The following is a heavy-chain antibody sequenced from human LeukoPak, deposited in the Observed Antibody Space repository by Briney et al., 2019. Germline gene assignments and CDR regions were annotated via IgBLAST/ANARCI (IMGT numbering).Heavy chain of an antibody. J-gene: IGHJ6*02. CDR1: GFTFSSYA. V-gene: IGHV3-23*01. CDR2: ISGSGGST. CDR3: ASQVDYGDSRYYYYGMDV. Sequence: GGSLRLSCAASGFTFSSYAMSWVRQAPGKGLEWVSAISGSGGSTYYADSVKGRFTISRDNSKNTLYLQMNSLRAEDTAVYYCASQVDYGDSRYYYYGMDVWGQGTTVTVSS. D-gene: IGHD4-17*01.